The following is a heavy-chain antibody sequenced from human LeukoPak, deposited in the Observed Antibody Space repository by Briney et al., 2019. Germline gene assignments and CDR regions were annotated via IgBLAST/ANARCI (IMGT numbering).Heavy chain of an antibody. CDR1: WLHLQDYS. CDR3: AKELGFDYDY. D-gene: IGHD3-16*01. Sequence: PGGSLRLSCGPSWLHLQDYSLQGVRQAPGKGLEWVSLISGDGGSTYYADSVKGRFTISRDNSKNSLYLQMNSLGTADSALYYCAKELGFDYDYWGQGTLVTVSS. V-gene: IGHV3-43*02. CDR2: ISGDGGST. J-gene: IGHJ4*02.